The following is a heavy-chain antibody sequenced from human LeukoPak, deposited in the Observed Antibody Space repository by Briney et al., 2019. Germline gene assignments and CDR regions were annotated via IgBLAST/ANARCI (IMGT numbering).Heavy chain of an antibody. CDR1: EFTFSGYW. J-gene: IGHJ4*02. CDR2: INGDGSST. CDR3: ARAPTNWVYFDS. Sequence: GGSLRLSCAASEFTFSGYWMHWVRQTPGRGLVWVSRINGDGSSTTYADYADSVKGRFTISRDNAKNTLYLQMNSLRAEDTAVYYCARAPTNWVYFDSWGQGTLVTVSS. V-gene: IGHV3-74*01. D-gene: IGHD7-27*01.